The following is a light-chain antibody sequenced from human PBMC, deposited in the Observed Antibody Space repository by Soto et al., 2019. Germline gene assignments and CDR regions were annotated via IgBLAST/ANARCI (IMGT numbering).Light chain of an antibody. CDR3: QQYGSSPGT. V-gene: IGKV3-20*01. CDR2: GAS. CDR1: QNIGTN. J-gene: IGKJ4*01. Sequence: EIVMTQSPATLSVSPGERATLSCRASQNIGTNLAWFQQKPGQAPRLLIYGASSRATGIPDRFSGSGSGTDFTLTISRLEPEDFAVYYCQQYGSSPGTFGGGTKVEIK.